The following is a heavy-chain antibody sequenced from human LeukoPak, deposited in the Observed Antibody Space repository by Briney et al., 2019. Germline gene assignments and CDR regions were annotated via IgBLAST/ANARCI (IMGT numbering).Heavy chain of an antibody. CDR1: GGGLSGFY. V-gene: IGHV4-34*01. CDR3: ARGRNKGYGSGSYWPYFDY. J-gene: IGHJ4*02. Sequence: SETLSLPCAVYGGGLSGFYWRWVRQPPGEGVGWIGGNNHCGSTNYNPSLKSRVTISVDTSKNQFSLKLSSVTAADTAVYYCARGRNKGYGSGSYWPYFDYWGQGTLVTVSS. D-gene: IGHD3-10*01. CDR2: NNHCGST.